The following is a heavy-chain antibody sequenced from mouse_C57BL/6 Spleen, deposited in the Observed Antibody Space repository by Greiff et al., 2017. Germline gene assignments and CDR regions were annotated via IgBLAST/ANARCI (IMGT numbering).Heavy chain of an antibody. D-gene: IGHD2-1*01. V-gene: IGHV8-12*01. Sequence: VMLVESGPGILQSSQTLSLTCSFSGFSLSTSGMGVSWIRQPSGKGLEWLAHIYWDDDKRYNPSLKSRLTISKDTSRNQVFLKITSVDTADTATYYCARRSYGTLYFDYWGQGTTLTVSS. J-gene: IGHJ2*01. CDR3: ARRSYGTLYFDY. CDR1: GFSLSTSGMG. CDR2: IYWDDDK.